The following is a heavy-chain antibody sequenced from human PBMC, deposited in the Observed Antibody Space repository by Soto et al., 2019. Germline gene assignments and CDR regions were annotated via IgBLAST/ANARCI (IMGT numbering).Heavy chain of an antibody. D-gene: IGHD2-2*01. CDR1: GFTFSSYA. J-gene: IGHJ6*04. Sequence: GVSLRLSCAASGFTFSSYAMSWVRQAPGKGLEWVSAISGSGGSTYYADSVKGRFTISRDNSKNTLYLQMNSLRAEDTAVYYCAKDQAKDIVVVPAALDVWGKGTTVTVSS. CDR2: ISGSGGST. CDR3: AKDQAKDIVVVPAALDV. V-gene: IGHV3-23*01.